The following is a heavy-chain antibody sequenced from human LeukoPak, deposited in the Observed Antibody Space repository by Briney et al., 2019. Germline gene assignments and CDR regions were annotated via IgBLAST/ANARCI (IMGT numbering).Heavy chain of an antibody. CDR1: GGSIRSSYYY. D-gene: IGHD3-22*01. V-gene: IGHV4-39*01. J-gene: IGHJ6*02. CDR2: IYDSGST. Sequence: PSETLSLTCTVPGGSIRSSYYYWGWIRQPPGKGLEWIGSIYDSGSTYYNPSLKSRVTISVDTSKNQFSLKLNSVTAADTAVYYCAKFPSYDPHRMDVWGQGTTVTVSS. CDR3: AKFPSYDPHRMDV.